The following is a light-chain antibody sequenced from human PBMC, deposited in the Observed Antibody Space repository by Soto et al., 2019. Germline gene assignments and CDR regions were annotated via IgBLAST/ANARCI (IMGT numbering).Light chain of an antibody. CDR2: WAS. Sequence: DIVITQSPDSLAFSLGERATINCKSSQSVLYSSNNKNFLAWYQQKPGQPPKLLIYWASTRESGVPDRFSGSGSGTDFTLTISSLQAEDVAVYYCQQYYSTPPVTFGGGTKVDIK. V-gene: IGKV4-1*01. J-gene: IGKJ4*01. CDR1: QSVLYSSNNKNF. CDR3: QQYYSTPPVT.